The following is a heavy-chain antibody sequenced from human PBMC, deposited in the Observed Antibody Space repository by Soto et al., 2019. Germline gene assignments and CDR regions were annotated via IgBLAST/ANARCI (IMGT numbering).Heavy chain of an antibody. D-gene: IGHD6-25*01. CDR3: ARDGAATTKGYNWFDP. V-gene: IGHV1-69*06. J-gene: IGHJ5*02. Sequence: QVQLVQSGAEVKKPGSSVKVSCKASGGTFSSYAISWVRQAPGQGLEWMGGIIPIFGTANYAQKFQGRVTINADKSTRTAYMELSSLRAEDTAVYYCARDGAATTKGYNWFDPWGQGTLVTVSS. CDR1: GGTFSSYA. CDR2: IIPIFGTA.